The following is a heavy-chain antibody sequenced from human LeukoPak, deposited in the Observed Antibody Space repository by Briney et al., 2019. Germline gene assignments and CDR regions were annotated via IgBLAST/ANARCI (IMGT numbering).Heavy chain of an antibody. J-gene: IGHJ6*03. D-gene: IGHD2-2*01. CDR3: ARVGCSSTSCYPNYYYYYMDV. CDR1: GYTLTSYG. V-gene: IGHV1-18*01. Sequence: GASVKVSCKASGYTLTSYGISWVRQAPGQGLEWMGWISAYNGNTKYAQKLQGRVTMTTDTSTSTAYMELRSLRSDDTAVYYCARVGCSSTSCYPNYYYYYMDVWGKGTTVTVSS. CDR2: ISAYNGNT.